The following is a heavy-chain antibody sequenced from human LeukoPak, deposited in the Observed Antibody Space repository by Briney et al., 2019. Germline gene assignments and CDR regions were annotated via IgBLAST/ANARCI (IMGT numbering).Heavy chain of an antibody. Sequence: PGGSLRLSCAASGFTFSSYGMHWVRQAPGKGLEWVAGIWYDGSNKYYADSVKGRFTISRDNSKNTLYLQMSSLRAEDTAVYYCVKALGYCSGGSCLAFDIWGQGTMVTVSS. J-gene: IGHJ3*02. CDR1: GFTFSSYG. CDR3: VKALGYCSGGSCLAFDI. CDR2: IWYDGSNK. V-gene: IGHV3-30*02. D-gene: IGHD2-15*01.